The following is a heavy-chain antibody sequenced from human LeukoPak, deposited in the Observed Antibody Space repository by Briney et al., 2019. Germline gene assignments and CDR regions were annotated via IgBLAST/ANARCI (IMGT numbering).Heavy chain of an antibody. CDR1: GGAISSSSYY. V-gene: IGHV4-39*01. CDR3: ALLWFGESNWFDP. Sequence: SETLSLTCTVSGGAISSSSYYWGWIRQPPGKGLEWIGSIYYSGNTYYNPSLKSRVTISVDTSKNQFSLKLRSVTAADTAVYYCALLWFGESNWFDPWGQGTLVTVSS. D-gene: IGHD3-10*01. CDR2: IYYSGNT. J-gene: IGHJ5*02.